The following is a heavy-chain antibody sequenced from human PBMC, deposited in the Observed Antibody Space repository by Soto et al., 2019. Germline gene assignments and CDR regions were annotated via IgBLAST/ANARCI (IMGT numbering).Heavy chain of an antibody. CDR2: ISASNGNT. J-gene: IGHJ4*02. CDR3: ARSGRSWNLREFDY. D-gene: IGHD6-13*01. CDR1: GYTFATYG. Sequence: QVQLVQSGAEVKKPGASVKVSCKASGYTFATYGFSWVRQAPGQGLEWMGWISASNGNTNYAQKLRGRVTMTTDTSTSTAYMELRSPRSDDTAVFYCARSGRSWNLREFDYWGQGTLVTVSS. V-gene: IGHV1-18*01.